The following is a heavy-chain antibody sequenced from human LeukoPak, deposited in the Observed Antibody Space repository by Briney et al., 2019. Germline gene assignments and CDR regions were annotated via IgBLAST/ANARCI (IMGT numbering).Heavy chain of an antibody. D-gene: IGHD3-22*01. CDR1: VGSISSGSYY. J-gene: IGHJ4*02. V-gene: IGHV4-61*02. Sequence: SETLSLTCTVSVGSISSGSYYWSWIRQPPGKGLEWIGRIYTSGSTNYNPSLKSRVTISVDTSKNQFSLKLSSVTAADTAVYYCARGRYYYDSSGYYLTGWGQGTLVTVSS. CDR2: IYTSGST. CDR3: ARGRYYYDSSGYYLTG.